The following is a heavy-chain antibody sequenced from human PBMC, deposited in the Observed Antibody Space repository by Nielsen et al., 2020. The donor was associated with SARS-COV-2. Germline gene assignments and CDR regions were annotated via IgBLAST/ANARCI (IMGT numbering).Heavy chain of an antibody. V-gene: IGHV4-59*13. Sequence: SETLSLTCTVSGGSISGYYWSWIRQPPGKGLEWIGHVYYIGSTTYNPSLKSRVTISVDTSKNQFSLKLSSVTAADTAVYYCARDGGVHDSSGYYDWFDPWGQGTLVTVSS. CDR2: VYYIGST. D-gene: IGHD3-22*01. CDR1: GGSISGYY. J-gene: IGHJ5*02. CDR3: ARDGGVHDSSGYYDWFDP.